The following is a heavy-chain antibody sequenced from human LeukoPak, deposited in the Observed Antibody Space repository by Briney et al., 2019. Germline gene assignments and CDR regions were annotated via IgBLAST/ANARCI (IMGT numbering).Heavy chain of an antibody. D-gene: IGHD4-17*01. CDR3: ARDPNGDYIGAFDM. V-gene: IGHV3-23*01. J-gene: IGHJ3*02. CDR2: IRGGGTSE. Sequence: QPGGSLRLSCTASGFTFSAYAMMWVHQAPGKGPEWVSAIRGGGTSEFYADSVKGRFRISRDNSKDTLFLQMNSLRAEDTAVYYCARDPNGDYIGAFDMWGPGTMVTVSS. CDR1: GFTFSAYA.